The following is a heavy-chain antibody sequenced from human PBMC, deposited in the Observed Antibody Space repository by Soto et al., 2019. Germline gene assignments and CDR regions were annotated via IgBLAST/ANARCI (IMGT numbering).Heavy chain of an antibody. CDR3: ARGLSVAGTSY. J-gene: IGHJ4*02. CDR1: GSYISRSNYY. V-gene: IGHV4-39*01. Sequence: SETPSLTFTVSGSYISRSNYYWGWIRQPPGKGLEWIGSIYYSGSTYYNPSLKSRVTISVDTSKNQFSLKLSSVTAADTAVYYCARGLSVAGTSYWGQGTLVTVSS. CDR2: IYYSGST. D-gene: IGHD6-19*01.